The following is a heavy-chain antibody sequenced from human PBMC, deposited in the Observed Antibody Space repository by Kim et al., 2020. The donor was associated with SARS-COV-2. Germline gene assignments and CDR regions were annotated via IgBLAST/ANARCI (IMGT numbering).Heavy chain of an antibody. CDR3: AKDPYDSNGRLGAGY. CDR2: INFGGAA. CDR1: GFTITNYH. V-gene: IGHV3-23*01. D-gene: IGHD3-22*01. J-gene: IGHJ4*02. Sequence: GGSLRLSCEASGFTITNYHMNWVRQAPGKGLEWVSAINFGGAAWYADPVKGRFTISRDTSKNTVYLQMNSLRAEDTAVYYCAKDPYDSNGRLGAGYWGQGTLVTVSS.